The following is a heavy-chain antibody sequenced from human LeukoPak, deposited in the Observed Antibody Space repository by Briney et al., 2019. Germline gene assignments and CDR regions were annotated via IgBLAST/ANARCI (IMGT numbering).Heavy chain of an antibody. CDR1: GYTFTDYY. CDR3: ARDFQASSWNHQFDP. J-gene: IGHJ5*02. D-gene: IGHD6-13*01. Sequence: ASVKVSCKASGYTFTDYYMHWVRQAPGQGPEWMEWVNANTAGTNYAQKFRGRVTMTRDTSISTAYMELTGLRSDDTAVYYCARDFQASSWNHQFDPWGQGTLVTVSS. CDR2: VNANTAGT. V-gene: IGHV1-2*02.